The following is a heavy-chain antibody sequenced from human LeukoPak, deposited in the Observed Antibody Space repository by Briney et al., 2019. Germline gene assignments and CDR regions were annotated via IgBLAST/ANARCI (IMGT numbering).Heavy chain of an antibody. J-gene: IGHJ4*02. D-gene: IGHD1-26*01. CDR3: ARSTGGSYPNFDY. V-gene: IGHV3-30-3*01. CDR1: EFTFSNYA. CDR2: ISYDGSNK. Sequence: GGSLSLSCAASEFTFSNYAILWVRQAPGKGLEWVAAISYDGSNKYYADSVKGRFTISRDKSKNTLYLQMNSLRPEDTAVYYCARSTGGSYPNFDYWGQGTLVTVSS.